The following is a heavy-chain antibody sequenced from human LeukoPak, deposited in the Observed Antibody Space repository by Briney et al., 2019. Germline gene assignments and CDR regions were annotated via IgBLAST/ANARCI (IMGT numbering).Heavy chain of an antibody. CDR1: GFTFSSYA. V-gene: IGHV3-48*04. Sequence: PGGSLRLSCAASGFTFSSYAMSWVRQAPGKGLEWVSYISSSGSTIYYADSVKGRFTISRDNAKNSLYLQMNSLRAEDTAVYYCARGGIAARQGVDYWGQGTLVTVSS. J-gene: IGHJ4*02. D-gene: IGHD6-6*01. CDR3: ARGGIAARQGVDY. CDR2: ISSSGSTI.